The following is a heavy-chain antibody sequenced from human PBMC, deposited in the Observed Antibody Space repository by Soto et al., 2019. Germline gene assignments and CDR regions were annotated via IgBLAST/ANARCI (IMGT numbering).Heavy chain of an antibody. CDR1: GGSISSSSYY. Sequence: PSETLSLTCTVSGGSISSSSYYWGWIRQPPGKGLEWIGSIYYSGSTYYNPSLKSRVTISVDTSKNQFSLKLSSVAAADTAVYYCARLIVVVPAAMQQSDYYYGMDVWGQGTTVTVSS. D-gene: IGHD2-2*01. CDR3: ARLIVVVPAAMQQSDYYYGMDV. J-gene: IGHJ6*02. CDR2: IYYSGST. V-gene: IGHV4-39*07.